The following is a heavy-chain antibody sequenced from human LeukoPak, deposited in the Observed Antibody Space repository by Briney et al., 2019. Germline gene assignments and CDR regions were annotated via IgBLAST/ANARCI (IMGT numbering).Heavy chain of an antibody. V-gene: IGHV3-53*01. Sequence: GGSLRLSCAASGFTVSSIYMSWVRQAPGKGLEWVSVIYSGGTTYYANSVKGRFTISRDNSKNTLYLQMNSLRAEDTAVYYCASSVSGSPGYWGQGTLVTV. D-gene: IGHD1-26*01. CDR1: GFTVSSIY. J-gene: IGHJ4*02. CDR2: IYSGGTT. CDR3: ASSVSGSPGY.